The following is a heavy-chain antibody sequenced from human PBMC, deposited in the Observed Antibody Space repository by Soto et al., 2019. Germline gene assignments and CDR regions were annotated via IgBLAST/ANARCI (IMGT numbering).Heavy chain of an antibody. CDR1: GGSISSGGHY. CDR3: AREGGIVGATAADY. Sequence: QVQLQESGPGLVKPSQTLSLTCTVSGGSISSGGHYWSWIRQHPGKGLEWIGHIYYSGSTYYNPSLKSRVTISVDTSKNQFSLKLSSVTAADTAVYYCAREGGIVGATAADYWGQGTLVTVSS. J-gene: IGHJ4*02. D-gene: IGHD1-26*01. CDR2: IYYSGST. V-gene: IGHV4-31*03.